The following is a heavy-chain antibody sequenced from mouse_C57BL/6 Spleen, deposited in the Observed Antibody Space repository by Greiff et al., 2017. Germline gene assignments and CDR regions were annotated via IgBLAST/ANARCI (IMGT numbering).Heavy chain of an antibody. J-gene: IGHJ3*01. V-gene: IGHV3-6*01. CDR1: GYSITSGYS. CDR2: ISYDGSN. CDR3: ARGDSWFPY. Sequence: VQLQQSGPGLVKPSQSLSLTCSVTGYSITSGYSWNWIRQFPGNKLEWMGYISYDGSNNYNPSLQNRISITRDTSKNQFFLKLNSVTTEDTATYYCARGDSWFPYWGQGTLGTVSA.